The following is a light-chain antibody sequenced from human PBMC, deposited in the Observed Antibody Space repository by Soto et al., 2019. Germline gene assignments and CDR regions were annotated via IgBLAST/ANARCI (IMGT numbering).Light chain of an antibody. CDR1: SSDVGGYNY. J-gene: IGLJ1*01. Sequence: QSALTQPPSASGSPGQSVTISCTGTSSDVGGYNYVSWYQQHPGKAPKLTIYEVSKRPSGVPDRFSGSKSGNTASLTVSGLQAEDEADYYCSSYAGSTAWVFGTGTKLTVL. CDR3: SSYAGSTAWV. V-gene: IGLV2-8*01. CDR2: EVS.